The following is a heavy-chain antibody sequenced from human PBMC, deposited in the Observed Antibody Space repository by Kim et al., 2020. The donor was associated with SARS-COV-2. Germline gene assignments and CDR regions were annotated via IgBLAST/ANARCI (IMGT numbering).Heavy chain of an antibody. CDR1: GYTFTSYD. J-gene: IGHJ4*02. V-gene: IGHV1-8*01. CDR2: MNPNSGNT. CDR3: ARGLVVVVPADPTSGYDWGGDY. Sequence: ASVKVSCKASGYTFTSYDINWVRQATGQGLEWMGWMNPNSGNTGYAQKFQGRVTMTRNTSISTAYMELSSLRSEDTAVYYCARGLVVVVPADPTSGYDWGGDYWGQGTLVTVSS. D-gene: IGHD2-2*01.